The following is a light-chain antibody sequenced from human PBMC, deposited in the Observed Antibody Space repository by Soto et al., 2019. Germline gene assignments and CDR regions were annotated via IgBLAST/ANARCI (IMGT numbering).Light chain of an antibody. J-gene: IGLJ2*01. CDR2: DNN. V-gene: IGLV1-51*01. Sequence: QSVLTQPPSVSVAPGQKVTISCSGSSSNIGNNYVSWYQQLPGTAPKLLIYDNNERPSGIPDRFSGSKSGTSATLGITGLQTGDEADYYCGTWYSSLSVVVFGGGTKVTVL. CDR3: GTWYSSLSVVV. CDR1: SSNIGNNY.